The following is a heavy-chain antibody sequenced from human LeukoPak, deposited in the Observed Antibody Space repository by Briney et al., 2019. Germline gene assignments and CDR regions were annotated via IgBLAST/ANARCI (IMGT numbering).Heavy chain of an antibody. D-gene: IGHD3-16*02. J-gene: IGHJ4*02. CDR2: MNPNSGNT. CDR3: ASSDAFGGVIVRSYDY. CDR1: GYTFTSYD. V-gene: IGHV1-8*01. Sequence: ASVKVSCKASGYTFTSYDINWMRQATGQGLEWMGWMNPNSGNTGYAQKFQGRVTMTRNTSIGTAYMELNSLRSEDTAVYYCASSDAFGGVIVRSYDYWGQGTLVTVSS.